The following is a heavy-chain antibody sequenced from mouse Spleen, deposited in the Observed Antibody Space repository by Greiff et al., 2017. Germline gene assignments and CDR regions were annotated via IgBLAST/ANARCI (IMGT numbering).Heavy chain of an antibody. D-gene: IGHD1-1*01. J-gene: IGHJ1*01. CDR2: IWTGGGT. V-gene: IGHV2-9-1*01. Sequence: QVQLKESGPGLVAPSQSLSITCTVSGFSLTSYAISWVRQPPGKGLEWLGVIWTGGGTNYNSALKSRLSISKDNSKSQVFLKMNSLQTDDTARYYCARFAVIYYGSDGWYFDVWGAGTTVTVSS. CDR3: ARFAVIYYGSDGWYFDV. CDR1: GFSLTSYA.